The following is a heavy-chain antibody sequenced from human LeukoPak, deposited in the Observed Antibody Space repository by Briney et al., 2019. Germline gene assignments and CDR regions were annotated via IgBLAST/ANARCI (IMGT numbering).Heavy chain of an antibody. D-gene: IGHD3-22*01. V-gene: IGHV4-34*01. CDR3: ARSLGSGYYYV. CDR1: GGSFSGYY. CDR2: INHSGST. Sequence: PSETLSLTCAVYGGSFSGYYWSWIRQPPGKGLEWIGEINHSGSTNYNPSLKSRVTISVDTSKNQFSLKLSSVTAADTAVYYCARSLGSGYYYVWGQGTLVTVSS. J-gene: IGHJ4*02.